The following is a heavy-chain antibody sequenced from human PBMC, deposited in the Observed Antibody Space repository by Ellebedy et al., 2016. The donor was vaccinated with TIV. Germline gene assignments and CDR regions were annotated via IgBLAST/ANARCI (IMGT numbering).Heavy chain of an antibody. CDR1: AFTFSTYS. Sequence: GGSLRLXXAASAFTFSTYSMNWVRQPPGKGLEWVSSISSSSNYIYYADSVKGRFTISRDNAKNSLYLQMNSLRAEDTAVYYCARDLDHGYGYCSGGSCYKNDYWGQGTLVTVSS. J-gene: IGHJ4*02. D-gene: IGHD2-15*01. V-gene: IGHV3-21*01. CDR3: ARDLDHGYGYCSGGSCYKNDY. CDR2: ISSSSNYI.